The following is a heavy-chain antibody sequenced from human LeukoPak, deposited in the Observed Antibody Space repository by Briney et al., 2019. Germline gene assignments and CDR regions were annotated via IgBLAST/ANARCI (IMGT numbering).Heavy chain of an antibody. Sequence: GGSLRLSCVASGFPFRSYAMNWVRQAPGKGPEWVAAIWSDGRRIYYADSARGRFTISRDDSKNTLYLKMNTLRAEDTAVYYCAKDYSESGSYYQRDFDHWGQGTLVTVSS. CDR2: IWSDGRRI. J-gene: IGHJ4*02. CDR3: AKDYSESGSYYQRDFDH. D-gene: IGHD3-10*01. V-gene: IGHV3-33*06. CDR1: GFPFRSYA.